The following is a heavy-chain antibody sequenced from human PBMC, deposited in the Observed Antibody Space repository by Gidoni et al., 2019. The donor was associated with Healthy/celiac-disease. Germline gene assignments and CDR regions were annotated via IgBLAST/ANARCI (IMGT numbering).Heavy chain of an antibody. Sequence: QVPLVESGGGVVQPGRSLRLSCAASGFTFSSYGMHWVRQAPGKGLEWVAFISYDGSNKYYADSVKGRFTISRDNSKNTLYLQMNSLRAEDTAVYYCAKDLYDSSGLYYYHYYMDVWGKGTTVTVSS. J-gene: IGHJ6*03. V-gene: IGHV3-30*18. D-gene: IGHD3-22*01. CDR1: GFTFSSYG. CDR3: AKDLYDSSGLYYYHYYMDV. CDR2: ISYDGSNK.